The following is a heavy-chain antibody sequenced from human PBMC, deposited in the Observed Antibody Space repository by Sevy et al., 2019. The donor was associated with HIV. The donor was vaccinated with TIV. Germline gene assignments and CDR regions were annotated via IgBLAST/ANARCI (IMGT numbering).Heavy chain of an antibody. CDR1: GYTFINHY. V-gene: IGHV1-46*01. Sequence: ASVKVSCKASGYTFINHYIHWVRQAPGQGLEWMGVINPSGGSTSYAQKFQGRVTMTRDTSTSTVYMEVSSLGSEDTAVYYCGGDRYGGGNRLDPWGQGTLVTVSS. CDR2: INPSGGST. CDR3: GGDRYGGGNRLDP. D-gene: IGHD3-16*01. J-gene: IGHJ5*02.